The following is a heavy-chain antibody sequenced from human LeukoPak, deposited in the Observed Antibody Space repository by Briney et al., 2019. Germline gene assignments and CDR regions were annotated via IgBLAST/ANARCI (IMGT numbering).Heavy chain of an antibody. CDR1: GGSISSGDYY. V-gene: IGHV4-30-4*01. CDR2: IYYSGST. J-gene: IGHJ5*02. D-gene: IGHD5-18*01. Sequence: SETLSLTCTVSGGSISSGDYYWSWIRQPPGKVLEWIGYIYYSGSTYYNPSLKSRVTISVDTSKNQFSLKLSSVTAADTAVYYCARGGIQLWSNWFDPWGQGTLVTVSS. CDR3: ARGGIQLWSNWFDP.